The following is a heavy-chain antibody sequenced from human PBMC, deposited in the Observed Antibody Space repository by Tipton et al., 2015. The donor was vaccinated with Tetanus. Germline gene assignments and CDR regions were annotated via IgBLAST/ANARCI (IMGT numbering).Heavy chain of an antibody. V-gene: IGHV4-4*08. D-gene: IGHD2-8*01. Sequence: TLSLTCTVSGDSMTRYYWSWIRQPPGKGLEWISYIFASGSTNYNPALKSRVTISMDTSKNQISLNLTSVTAADTAVYFCARRRYCTSTRCFDAFDLWGPGTRVTVSS. CDR3: ARRRYCTSTRCFDAFDL. CDR1: GDSMTRYY. J-gene: IGHJ3*01. CDR2: IFASGST.